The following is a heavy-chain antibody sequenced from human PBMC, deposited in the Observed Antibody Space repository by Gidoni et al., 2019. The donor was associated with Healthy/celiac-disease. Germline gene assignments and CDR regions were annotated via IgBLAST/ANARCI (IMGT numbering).Heavy chain of an antibody. CDR3: ARGGDYYDSSKYYYYGMDV. D-gene: IGHD3-22*01. CDR1: GGTFSSYA. Sequence: QVPLVQSGAEVKKPGSSVKVSCTASGGTFSSYAISWVRQAPGQGLEWMGGIIPIFGTANYEQKFQGRVTITADESTSTAYMELSSLRSEDTAVYYCARGGDYYDSSKYYYYGMDVWGQGTTVTVSS. CDR2: IIPIFGTA. J-gene: IGHJ6*02. V-gene: IGHV1-69*01.